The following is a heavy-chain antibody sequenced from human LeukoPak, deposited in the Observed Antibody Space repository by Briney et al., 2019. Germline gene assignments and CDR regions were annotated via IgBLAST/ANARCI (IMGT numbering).Heavy chain of an antibody. Sequence: GGSLRLSCAASGFTFSSYSMNWVRLPPGKGLEWVGRIRNKANSYGTEYAASVKDRFTISRDDSKSSLYLQMNSLRSEDTALYYCTRVHLGAATRYFDYWGQGTLVTVSS. J-gene: IGHJ4*02. D-gene: IGHD1-26*01. CDR2: IRNKANSYGT. CDR3: TRVHLGAATRYFDY. CDR1: GFTFSSYS. V-gene: IGHV3-72*01.